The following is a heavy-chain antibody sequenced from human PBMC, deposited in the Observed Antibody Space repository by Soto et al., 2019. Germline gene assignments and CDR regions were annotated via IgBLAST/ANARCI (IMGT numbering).Heavy chain of an antibody. CDR3: MRQLGVDADNWFHP. J-gene: IGHJ5*02. D-gene: IGHD2-8*01. CDR2: IYPGDSDT. V-gene: IGHV5-51*01. CDR1: GYTFTSYW. Sequence: GESLKISCVASGYTFTSYWIGWVRQMPGKGLEWMGIIYPGDSDTRYSPSFRGQVTISADKSISTAYLQWSSLKASDTAMYYCMRQLGVDADNWFHPWGQGTLVTVSS.